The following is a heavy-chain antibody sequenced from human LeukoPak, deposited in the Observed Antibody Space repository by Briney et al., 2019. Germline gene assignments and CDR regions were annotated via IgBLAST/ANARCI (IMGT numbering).Heavy chain of an antibody. CDR2: IWHDGTTK. CDR3: AKDVTGANRVSDC. J-gene: IGHJ4*02. D-gene: IGHD1-14*01. CDR1: GFSFTTIG. V-gene: IGHV3-30*02. Sequence: GGSLRLSCAASGFSFTTIGMHWVRQAPGKGLEGVGFIWHDGTTKQYADSVKGRFTIARDTAQNTVYLQMNSLRPEDTAVYYCAKDVTGANRVSDCWGQGALVTVSS.